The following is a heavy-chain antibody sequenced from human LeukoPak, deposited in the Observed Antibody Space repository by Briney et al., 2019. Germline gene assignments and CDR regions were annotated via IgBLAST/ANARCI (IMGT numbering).Heavy chain of an antibody. CDR1: GFTFSSYE. V-gene: IGHV3-48*03. Sequence: GGSLRLSCAASGFTFSSYEMNWVRQAPGKGLEWVSYISSSGSTIHYADSVKGRFTISRDNAKNSLYLQMNSLRAEDTAVYYCARDLVVPAARGYMDVWGKGTTVTVSS. J-gene: IGHJ6*03. CDR2: ISSSGSTI. D-gene: IGHD2-2*01. CDR3: ARDLVVPAARGYMDV.